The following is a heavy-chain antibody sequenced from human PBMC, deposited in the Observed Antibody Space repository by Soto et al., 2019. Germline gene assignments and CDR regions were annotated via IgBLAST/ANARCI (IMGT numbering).Heavy chain of an antibody. Sequence: QVQLVQSGAEVKKPGASVKVSCKASGYTFTSYDINWVRQATGQGLEWMGWMNPNSGNTGYAQKFQGRVTMTRNTSISTAYMELSSLRSEDTAVYYCARGRYYDFWSGGFGLTDVLGQGTTVTVSS. CDR3: ARGRYYDFWSGGFGLTDV. CDR1: GYTFTSYD. V-gene: IGHV1-8*01. J-gene: IGHJ6*02. D-gene: IGHD3-3*01. CDR2: MNPNSGNT.